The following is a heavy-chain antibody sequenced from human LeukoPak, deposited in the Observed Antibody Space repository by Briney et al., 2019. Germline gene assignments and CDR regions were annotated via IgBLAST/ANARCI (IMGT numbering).Heavy chain of an antibody. Sequence: SETLSLACIVSGGSISSSSYYWGWIRQPPGKGLEWIGSIYYSGSTYYNPSLKSRVTVSVHTSKNQFSLKVSSVTVADTAVYFCASRGYSYGNYFDYWGQGTLVTVSS. CDR3: ASRGYSYGNYFDY. V-gene: IGHV4-39*01. CDR2: IYYSGST. D-gene: IGHD5-18*01. CDR1: GGSISSSSYY. J-gene: IGHJ4*02.